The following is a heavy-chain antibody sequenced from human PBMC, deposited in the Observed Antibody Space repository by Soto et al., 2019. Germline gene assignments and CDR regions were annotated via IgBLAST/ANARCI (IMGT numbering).Heavy chain of an antibody. CDR1: GYTFTGYY. V-gene: IGHV1-2*02. Sequence: ASVKVSCKASGYTFTGYYMHWVRQAPGQGLEWMGWINPNSGGTNYAQKFQGRVTMTTNRFTSTAYMDLKSLTSDDTAVYYCARDRGSGSYYLGPYYFDYWGQGTLVTVSS. CDR3: ARDRGSGSYYLGPYYFDY. CDR2: INPNSGGT. J-gene: IGHJ4*02. D-gene: IGHD1-26*01.